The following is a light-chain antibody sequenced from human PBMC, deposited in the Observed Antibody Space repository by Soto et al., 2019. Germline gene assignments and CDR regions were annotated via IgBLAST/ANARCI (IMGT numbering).Light chain of an antibody. V-gene: IGKV1-5*01. CDR2: DAS. Sequence: DVQMTISPATVSASVEDRVTITCRASQSISSWLAWYQQKPGKAPKLLIYDASSLESGVPSRFSGSGSGTEFTLTISSLQPDDFATYYSQQYKSQSRPFGQGTMVDVK. CDR3: QQYKSQSRP. J-gene: IGKJ1*01. CDR1: QSISSW.